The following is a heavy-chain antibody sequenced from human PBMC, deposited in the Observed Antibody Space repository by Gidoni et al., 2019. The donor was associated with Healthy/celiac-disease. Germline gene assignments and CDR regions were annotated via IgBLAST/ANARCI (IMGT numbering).Heavy chain of an antibody. V-gene: IGHV3-74*01. J-gene: IGHJ4*02. Sequence: EVQLVESGGGVVQPGVSLRLSCAAPGFTFSCYWMHWVRQAPGKGVGLVPRSNSDRSSKSDADSVKGRITISRDNAKNTLYLQRNKQRAEDTAVYYCASDRYEAAVDYWGQGTLVTVSS. CDR1: GFTFSCYW. CDR2: SNSDRSSK. CDR3: ASDRYEAAVDY. D-gene: IGHD3-16*02.